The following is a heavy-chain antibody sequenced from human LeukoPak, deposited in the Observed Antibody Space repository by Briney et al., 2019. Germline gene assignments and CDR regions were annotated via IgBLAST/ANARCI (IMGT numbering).Heavy chain of an antibody. CDR3: ARMGLDILTGIDY. V-gene: IGHV3-48*03. Sequence: GGSLRLSCAASGFTFSSYEMNWVRQAPGKGLEWVSYISSSGSTIYYADSVKGRFTISRDNAKNSLYLQMNSLRAEDTAVYYCARMGLDILTGIDYWGQGTLVTVSS. D-gene: IGHD3-9*01. J-gene: IGHJ4*02. CDR1: GFTFSSYE. CDR2: ISSSGSTI.